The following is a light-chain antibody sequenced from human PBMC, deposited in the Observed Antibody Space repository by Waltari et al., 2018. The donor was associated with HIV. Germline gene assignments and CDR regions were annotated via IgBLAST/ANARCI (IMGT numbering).Light chain of an antibody. CDR1: NNDVAGYDY. V-gene: IGLV2-14*03. CDR2: EVN. J-gene: IGLJ2*01. Sequence: QSALTQPASVSGSPGQSIIISCSGTNNDVAGYDYVSWYQQHPGRAPKVLIYEVNKRPSGVSDRFSGSKSGNRASLMISGVQAEDEADYYCSAYTGTSTLVFGGGTRLTVL. CDR3: SAYTGTSTLV.